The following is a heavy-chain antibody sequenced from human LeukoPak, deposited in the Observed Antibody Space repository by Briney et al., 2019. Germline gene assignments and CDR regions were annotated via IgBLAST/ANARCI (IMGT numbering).Heavy chain of an antibody. Sequence: GGSLRLSCAASGFTFSSYAMSWVRQAPGKGLEWISAISGSGGSTYYADSVKGRFTISRDNSKNTLYLQMNSLRAEDTAVYYCAKRGSGEDSSGYYLHYFDYWGQGTLVTVSS. CDR3: AKRGSGEDSSGYYLHYFDY. D-gene: IGHD3-22*01. V-gene: IGHV3-23*01. CDR1: GFTFSSYA. CDR2: ISGSGGST. J-gene: IGHJ4*02.